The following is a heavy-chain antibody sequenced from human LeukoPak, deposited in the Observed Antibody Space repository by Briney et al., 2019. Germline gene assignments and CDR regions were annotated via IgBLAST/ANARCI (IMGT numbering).Heavy chain of an antibody. CDR3: MAHPGDAFDI. V-gene: IGHV3-9*01. J-gene: IGHJ3*02. D-gene: IGHD5-24*01. Sequence: QPGGSLRLSCAASGFTFDDYAMHWVRQAPGKGLEWVSGISWNSGSIGYADSVKGRFTISRDNAKNSLYLQMNSLRAEDTALYYCMAHPGDAFDIWGQGTMVTVSS. CDR1: GFTFDDYA. CDR2: ISWNSGSI.